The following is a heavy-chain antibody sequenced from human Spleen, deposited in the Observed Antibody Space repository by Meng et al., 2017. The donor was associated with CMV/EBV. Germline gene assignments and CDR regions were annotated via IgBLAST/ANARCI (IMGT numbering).Heavy chain of an antibody. V-gene: IGHV4-59*01. CDR3: AREGPNSPITIFGVVRPWYFDL. J-gene: IGHJ2*01. CDR2: IYYSGST. CDR1: GGSISSYY. D-gene: IGHD3-3*01. Sequence: SETLSLTCTVSGGSISSYYWSWIRQPPGKGLEWIGYIYYSGSTNYNPSLKSRVTISVDTSKNQFSLKLSSVTAADTAVYYCAREGPNSPITIFGVVRPWYFDLWGRGTLVTVSS.